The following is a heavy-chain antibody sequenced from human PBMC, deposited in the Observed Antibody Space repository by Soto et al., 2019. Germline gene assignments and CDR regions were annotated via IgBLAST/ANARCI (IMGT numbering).Heavy chain of an antibody. Sequence: QVQLVQSGAEVKKPGASVKLSCRTSGYTFTHYYIHWLRQAPGQGLEWLAIINPASGSTNYAQDFQGRVTLTMDTSTTTVYMGLSGLRAEVTAIFYCARDLAAGDYWGQGTLVTVSS. CDR2: INPASGST. V-gene: IGHV1-46*01. CDR1: GYTFTHYY. J-gene: IGHJ4*02. D-gene: IGHD6-13*01. CDR3: ARDLAAGDY.